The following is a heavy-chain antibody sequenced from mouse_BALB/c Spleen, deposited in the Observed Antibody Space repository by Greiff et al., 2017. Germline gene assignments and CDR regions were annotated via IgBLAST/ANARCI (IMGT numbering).Heavy chain of an antibody. CDR3: ARDNGLAY. V-gene: IGHV3-6*02. CDR2: ISYDGSN. J-gene: IGHJ3*01. D-gene: IGHD1-1*01. Sequence: EVKLEESGPGLVKPSQSLSLTCSVTGYSITSGYYWNWIRQFPGNKLEWMGYISYDGSNNYNPSLKNRISITRDTSKNQFFLKLNSGTTEETATYYCARDNGLAYWGQGTLVTVSA. CDR1: GYSITSGYY.